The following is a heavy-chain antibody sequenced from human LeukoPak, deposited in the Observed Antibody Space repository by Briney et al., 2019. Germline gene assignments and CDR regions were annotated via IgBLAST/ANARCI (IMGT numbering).Heavy chain of an antibody. CDR1: GLNLCQHA. V-gene: IGHV3-23*01. D-gene: IGHD6-13*01. CDR3: AKRPGIPADGPFDY. CDR2: ITASGGTT. J-gene: IGHJ4*02. Sequence: GGAPGISRAAPGLNLCQHALKWGRPAPGEGVGGGSNITASGGTTYYTDSVKGRFAISRDNSKSTLFLQMSGLRAEDTAVYFCAKRPGIPADGPFDYWGQGTLVTISS.